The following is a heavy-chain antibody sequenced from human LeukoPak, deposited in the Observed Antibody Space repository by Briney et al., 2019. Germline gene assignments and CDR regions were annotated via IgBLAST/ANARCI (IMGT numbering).Heavy chain of an antibody. Sequence: GGSLRLSCAASGFTFNTYSMNWVRQAPGKGLEWVSSISSSSSYIYYADSVKGRFTISRDNAKNSLYLQMNSLRAEDTAVYYCARAPMIASGLDYWGQGTLVTASS. CDR2: ISSSSSYI. CDR1: GFTFNTYS. V-gene: IGHV3-21*01. D-gene: IGHD3-22*01. CDR3: ARAPMIASGLDY. J-gene: IGHJ4*02.